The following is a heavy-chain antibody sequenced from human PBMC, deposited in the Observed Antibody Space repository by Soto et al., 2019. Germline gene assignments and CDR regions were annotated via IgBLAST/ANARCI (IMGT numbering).Heavy chain of an antibody. CDR1: GYSISSGYY. J-gene: IGHJ4*02. V-gene: IGHV4-38-2*02. Sequence: SETLSLTCTVSGYSISSGYYWSWIRQPPGKGLEWIGEINHSGSTNYNPSLKSRVTISVDTSKNQFSLKLSSVTAADTAVYYCARGLTGETFDYWGQGTLVTVSS. D-gene: IGHD7-27*01. CDR3: ARGLTGETFDY. CDR2: INHSGST.